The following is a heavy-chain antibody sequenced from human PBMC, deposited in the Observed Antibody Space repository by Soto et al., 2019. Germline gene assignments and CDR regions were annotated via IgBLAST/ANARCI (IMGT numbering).Heavy chain of an antibody. D-gene: IGHD5-18*01. V-gene: IGHV4-61*01. CDR3: ARLLPPVMNFDY. Sequence: PSQTLSHPCTVAGGSVVSGSYYWSWIRQPPGKGLEWIGYIYYSGSTNYNPSLKSRVTISVDTSKNQFSLKLSSVTAADTAVYYCARLLPPVMNFDYWVQGTLVTVSS. CDR1: GGSVVSGSYY. J-gene: IGHJ4*02. CDR2: IYYSGST.